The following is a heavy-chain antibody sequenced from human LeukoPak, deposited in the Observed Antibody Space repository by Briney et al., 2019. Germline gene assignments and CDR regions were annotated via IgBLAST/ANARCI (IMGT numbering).Heavy chain of an antibody. V-gene: IGHV4-38-2*01. D-gene: IGHD6-19*01. CDR3: ARRLEYSSGWYGNDAFDI. Sequence: PSETLSLTCAVSGYSISSGYYWGWIRQPPGKGVEWIGSIYHSGSTYYNPSLKSRVTIAVDTSKNHFSLKLSSVTAADTAVYYCARRLEYSSGWYGNDAFDIWGQGTMVTVSS. CDR1: GYSISSGYY. J-gene: IGHJ3*02. CDR2: IYHSGST.